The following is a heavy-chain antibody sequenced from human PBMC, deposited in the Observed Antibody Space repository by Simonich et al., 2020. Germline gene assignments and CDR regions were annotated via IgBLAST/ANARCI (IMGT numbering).Heavy chain of an antibody. Sequence: QVQLVQSGAEVKKPGASVKVSCKASGYTFTGYFLHGGRQAPGQGLEWMGWINPNSGGTNDAQKFQGRVTMTRDTSISTAYMELSRLRSDDTAVYYCARSHIAAAGTGYFQHWGQGTLVTVSS. D-gene: IGHD6-13*01. CDR3: ARSHIAAAGTGYFQH. V-gene: IGHV1-2*02. J-gene: IGHJ1*01. CDR1: GYTFTGYF. CDR2: INPNSGGT.